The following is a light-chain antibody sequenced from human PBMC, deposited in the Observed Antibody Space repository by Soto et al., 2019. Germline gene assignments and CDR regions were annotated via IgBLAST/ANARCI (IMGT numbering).Light chain of an antibody. Sequence: DVQMTQSPSSLSASVGDRVTITCRASQGIAPYLACFQQKPGKVPKLLIYAASTLQSWFPSRFSGSGSGTDFTLTISSLQPDDVGTYYCQKYNSDLLTFGGGTKVDIK. J-gene: IGKJ4*01. V-gene: IGKV1-27*01. CDR2: AAS. CDR1: QGIAPY. CDR3: QKYNSDLLT.